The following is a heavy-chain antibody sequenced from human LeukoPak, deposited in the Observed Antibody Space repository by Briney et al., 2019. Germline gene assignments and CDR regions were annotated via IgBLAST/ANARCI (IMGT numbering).Heavy chain of an antibody. CDR2: LTPLAGTP. V-gene: IGHV1-69*06. J-gene: IGHJ4*02. CDR3: AKFWSGYYTD. Sequence: GASVKVSCKASGDTFGTFSFNWVRQAPSEGLEWLGGLTPLAGTPNYAQKSQGRLTISADKSTSTVYMELSRLTSEDTAVYFCAKFWSGYYTDWGQGTLVSVSS. D-gene: IGHD3-3*01. CDR1: GDTFGTFS.